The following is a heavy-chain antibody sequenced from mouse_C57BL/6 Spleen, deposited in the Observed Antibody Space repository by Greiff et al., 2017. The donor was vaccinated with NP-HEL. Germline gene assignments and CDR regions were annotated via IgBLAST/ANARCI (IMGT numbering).Heavy chain of an antibody. CDR2: IDPSDSYT. Sequence: QVQLQQPGAELVMPGASVKLSCKASGYTFTSYWMHWVKQRPGQGLEWIGEIDPSDSYTNYNQKFKGKSTLTVDKSSSTAYMQLSSLTSEDSAVYYCARWRAYYSNYNYAMDYWGQGTSVTVSS. CDR1: GYTFTSYW. D-gene: IGHD2-5*01. J-gene: IGHJ4*01. CDR3: ARWRAYYSNYNYAMDY. V-gene: IGHV1-69*01.